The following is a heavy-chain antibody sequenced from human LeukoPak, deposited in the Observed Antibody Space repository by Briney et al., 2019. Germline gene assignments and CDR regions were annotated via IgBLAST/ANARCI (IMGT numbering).Heavy chain of an antibody. CDR2: ISYDGSNK. J-gene: IGHJ3*02. D-gene: IGHD5-18*01. V-gene: IGHV3-30*03. CDR1: GFTFSSYG. CDR3: ARARSSYGYGDAFDI. Sequence: PGGSLRLSCAGSGFTFSSYGMHWVRQAPGKGLEWVAVISYDGSNKYYADSVKGRFTISRDNSKNTLYLQMNSLRAEDTAVYYCARARSSYGYGDAFDIWGQGTMVTVSS.